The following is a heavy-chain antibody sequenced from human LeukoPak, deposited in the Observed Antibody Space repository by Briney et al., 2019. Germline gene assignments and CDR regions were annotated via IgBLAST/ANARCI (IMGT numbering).Heavy chain of an antibody. Sequence: SVKVSCKASGGTLGSHTISWVRQAPGQGLEWMGRIIPILGIANYAQKFQGRVTITADKSTSTAYMELSSLRSEDTAVYYCARATSITIFGVVPTDWGQGTLVTVSS. V-gene: IGHV1-69*02. CDR1: GGTLGSHT. J-gene: IGHJ4*02. D-gene: IGHD3-3*01. CDR2: IIPILGIA. CDR3: ARATSITIFGVVPTD.